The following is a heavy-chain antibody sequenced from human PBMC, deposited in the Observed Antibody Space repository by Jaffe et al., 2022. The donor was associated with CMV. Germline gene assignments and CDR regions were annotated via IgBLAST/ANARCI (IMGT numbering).Heavy chain of an antibody. CDR1: GFTFSAYW. Sequence: EVQLVESGGGLVQPGGSLRLSCTASGFTFSAYWMHWVRQAPGKGLVWVSRIRSDGGDTSHADSVRGRFTISRDNAKNTLYLQMDSLRVEDTAVYYCVKDQSLGTGANPGDYWGQGTLVTVSS. V-gene: IGHV3-74*01. CDR2: IRSDGGDT. CDR3: VKDQSLGTGANPGDY. D-gene: IGHD1-1*01. J-gene: IGHJ4*02.